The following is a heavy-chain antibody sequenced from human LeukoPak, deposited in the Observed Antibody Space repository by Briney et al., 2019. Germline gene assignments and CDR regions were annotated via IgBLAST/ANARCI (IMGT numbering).Heavy chain of an antibody. V-gene: IGHV4-59*12. Sequence: KPSETLSLTCTVSGGSISSYYWSWVRQPPGKGLEWIGYIYYSGSTNYNPSLKSRVTISEDTSKNQFSLKLSSVTAADTAVYYCARDGLGWNYWGIHAFDIWGQGTMVTVSS. J-gene: IGHJ3*02. D-gene: IGHD1-7*01. CDR1: GGSISSYY. CDR3: ARDGLGWNYWGIHAFDI. CDR2: IYYSGST.